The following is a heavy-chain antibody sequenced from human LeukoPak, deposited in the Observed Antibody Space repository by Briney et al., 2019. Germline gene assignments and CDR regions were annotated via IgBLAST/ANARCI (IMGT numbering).Heavy chain of an antibody. CDR1: GGSLSSYF. CDR2: IYTSGTT. D-gene: IGHD1-26*01. Sequence: SETLSLTCTVSGGSLSSYFWSWIRQPAGKGLEWIGRIYTSGTTNYNPSLKSRVSMSVDTSKNQFSLKLSSVTAADTAVYYCARGSGTERYFDYWGQGTLVTVSS. J-gene: IGHJ4*02. CDR3: ARGSGTERYFDY. V-gene: IGHV4-4*07.